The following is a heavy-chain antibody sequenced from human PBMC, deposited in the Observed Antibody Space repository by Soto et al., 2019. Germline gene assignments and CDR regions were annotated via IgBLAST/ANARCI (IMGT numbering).Heavy chain of an antibody. D-gene: IGHD3-22*01. CDR2: IYYSGST. Sequence: QLQLQESGPGLVKPSETLSLTCTVSGGSISSNDYYWGWIRQPPGKGLEWIGSIYYSGSTYYNPSLKSRVTISVDTSKNQFSLKLRSVTAADTAVYYCARGDTYYYDSSGYTFDYWGQGTLVTVSS. J-gene: IGHJ4*02. CDR3: ARGDTYYYDSSGYTFDY. CDR1: GGSISSNDYY. V-gene: IGHV4-39*01.